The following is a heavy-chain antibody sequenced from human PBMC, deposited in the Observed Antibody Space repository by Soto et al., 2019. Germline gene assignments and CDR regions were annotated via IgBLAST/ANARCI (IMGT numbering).Heavy chain of an antibody. Sequence: QLQLQESGPGLVKPSETLSLTCTVSGGSISSSSYYWGWIRQPPGKGLEWIGSIYYSGSTYYNPSLKSRVTISVDTSKNQFSLKLSSVTAADTAVYYCARLSGIRWEYWYFDLWGRGTLVTVSS. V-gene: IGHV4-39*01. CDR3: ARLSGIRWEYWYFDL. D-gene: IGHD4-17*01. CDR2: IYYSGST. J-gene: IGHJ2*01. CDR1: GGSISSSSYY.